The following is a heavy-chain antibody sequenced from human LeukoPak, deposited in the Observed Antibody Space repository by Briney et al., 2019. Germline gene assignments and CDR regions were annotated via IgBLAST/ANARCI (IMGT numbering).Heavy chain of an antibody. D-gene: IGHD5-12*01. Sequence: PSETLSLTCTVSGGSISSYYWSWIRQPPGKGLEWIGYIYYSGSTNYNPSLKSRVTISVDTSKNQFSLKLSSVTAADTAVYYCARHVGSVATTYNWFDPWGQGTLVTVSS. CDR3: ARHVGSVATTYNWFDP. V-gene: IGHV4-59*08. CDR1: GGSISSYY. J-gene: IGHJ5*02. CDR2: IYYSGST.